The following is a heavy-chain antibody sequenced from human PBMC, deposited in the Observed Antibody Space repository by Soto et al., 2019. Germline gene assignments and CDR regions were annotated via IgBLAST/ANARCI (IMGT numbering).Heavy chain of an antibody. V-gene: IGHV3-74*01. D-gene: IGHD2-15*01. Sequence: EVQLVESGGGLVQPGGSLRLSCAASGFTFSSYWMHWVRHAPGKGLVWVSRINSVGSSTSYADSVKGRFTISRDNAKNTLYLQMNSLRAEDTAVYYCVRTSLVVAAATREDYWGQGTLVTVSS. J-gene: IGHJ4*02. CDR3: VRTSLVVAAATREDY. CDR2: INSVGSST. CDR1: GFTFSSYW.